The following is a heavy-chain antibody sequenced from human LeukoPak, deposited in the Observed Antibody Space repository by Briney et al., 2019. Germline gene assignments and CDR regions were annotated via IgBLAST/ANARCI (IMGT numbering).Heavy chain of an antibody. D-gene: IGHD3-10*01. V-gene: IGHV3-23*01. CDR2: ISGSGGST. J-gene: IGHJ5*02. CDR1: GFTFSSYA. CDR3: ARDLFLSGSGSYYKNWFDP. Sequence: PGGSLRLSCAASGFTFSSYAMSWVRQAPGKGLEWVSAISGSGGSTYYADSVKGRFTISRDNSKNTLYLQMNSLRAEDTAVYYCARDLFLSGSGSYYKNWFDPWGQGTLVTVSS.